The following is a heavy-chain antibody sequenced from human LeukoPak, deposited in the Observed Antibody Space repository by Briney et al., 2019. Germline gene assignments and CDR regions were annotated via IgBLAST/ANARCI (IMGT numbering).Heavy chain of an antibody. CDR1: GFTFSSYT. CDR3: ARDGDSSGRNAFDI. Sequence: GGSLRLSCAASGFTFSSYTMHWVRQAPGKGLEYVSAISSNGGSTYYANSVKGRFTISRDNSKNTLYFQMGSLRAEDMALYYCARDGDSSGRNAFDIWGQGTMVTVTS. D-gene: IGHD6-19*01. J-gene: IGHJ3*02. CDR2: ISSNGGST. V-gene: IGHV3-64*01.